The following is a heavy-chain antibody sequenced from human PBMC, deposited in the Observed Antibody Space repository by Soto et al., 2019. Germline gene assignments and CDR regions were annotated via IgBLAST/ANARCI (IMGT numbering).Heavy chain of an antibody. J-gene: IGHJ5*02. V-gene: IGHV3-23*01. CDR1: GFTFSSYA. D-gene: IGHD5-12*01. CDR3: AKERWLQLGWFDP. CDR2: ISGSGGST. Sequence: GFLRLSCAASGFTFSSYAMSLVLHAPGKGLEWVSAISGSGGSTYYADSVKGRFTISRDNSKNTLYLQMNSLRAEDTAVYYCAKERWLQLGWFDPWGQGTLVTVSS.